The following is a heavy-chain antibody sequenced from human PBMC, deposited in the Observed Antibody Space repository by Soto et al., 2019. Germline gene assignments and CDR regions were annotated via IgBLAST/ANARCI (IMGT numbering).Heavy chain of an antibody. D-gene: IGHD3-10*01. Sequence: QVQLQESGPGLVKPSETLSLTCTVSSGSMSSHKWSWIRQPPGKGLEGIGYIDYGGGTSYNPSLRGRVTLSVDTSTKTFTLRVTAGTAADTAVYYCVRQGFGVLHGLVDVWGQGTTITVSS. CDR1: SGSMSSHK. V-gene: IGHV4-59*08. CDR3: VRQGFGVLHGLVDV. J-gene: IGHJ6*02. CDR2: IDYGGGT.